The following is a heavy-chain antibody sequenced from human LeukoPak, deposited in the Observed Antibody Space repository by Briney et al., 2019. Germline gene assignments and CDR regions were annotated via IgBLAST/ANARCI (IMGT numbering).Heavy chain of an antibody. V-gene: IGHV3-23*01. J-gene: IGHJ4*02. CDR2: ISDSGDYT. Sequence: QPGGSLRLSCAGSGFTFSSYAMSWVRQAPGKGLEWVSAISDSGDYTYYADSVKGRFTISRDNSKNTLYLHVNSLRAEDTAVYYCAKDTSIGKYCTSGVCPPFDYWGQGTLVTVSS. CDR3: AKDTSIGKYCTSGVCPPFDY. D-gene: IGHD2-8*01. CDR1: GFTFSSYA.